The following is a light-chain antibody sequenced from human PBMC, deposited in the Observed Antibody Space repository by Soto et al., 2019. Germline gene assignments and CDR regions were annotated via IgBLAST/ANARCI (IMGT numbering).Light chain of an antibody. V-gene: IGKV3-11*01. CDR1: QSVSSY. Sequence: EIVLTQSPATLSLSPGERATISCRASQSVSSYLAWYQQKPGPAPRLLIYDASNRATGIPARFSGSGSGTDFTLTISILEPEDFAFYYCQQRSNWPPTWTFGPGTKVEIK. CDR2: DAS. J-gene: IGKJ1*01. CDR3: QQRSNWPPTWT.